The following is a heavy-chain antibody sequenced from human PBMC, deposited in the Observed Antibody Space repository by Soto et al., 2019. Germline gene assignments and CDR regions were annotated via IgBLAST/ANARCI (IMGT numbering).Heavy chain of an antibody. J-gene: IGHJ6*02. CDR3: ARAREYYDFWSGYPDYYYYGMDV. CDR1: GYTFTGYY. V-gene: IGHV7-4-1*01. D-gene: IGHD3-3*01. Sequence: ASVKVSCKASGYTFTGYYMHWVRQAPGQGLEWMGWINTNTGNPTYAQGFTGRFVFSLDTSVSTAYLQICSLKAEDTAVYYCARAREYYDFWSGYPDYYYYGMDVWGQGTTVTVSS. CDR2: INTNTGNP.